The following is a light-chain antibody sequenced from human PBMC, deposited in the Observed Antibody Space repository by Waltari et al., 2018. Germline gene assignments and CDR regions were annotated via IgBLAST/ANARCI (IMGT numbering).Light chain of an antibody. V-gene: IGLV3-1*01. CDR2: NYS. Sequence: WYQLRPVQSTLLVMENYSRRPSWIPARFSGSNAGNTATLTITGTQAMDEADYYCQAWDGVAVVFGGGTQLTVL. J-gene: IGLJ3*02. CDR3: QAWDGVAVV.